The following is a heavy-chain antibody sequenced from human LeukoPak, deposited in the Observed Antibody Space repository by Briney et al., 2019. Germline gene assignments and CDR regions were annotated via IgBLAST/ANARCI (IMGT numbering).Heavy chain of an antibody. Sequence: GESLKIPCKGSGYSFTSYWIGWVRQMPGKGLEWMGIIYPGDSDTRYSPSFQGQVTISADKSISTAYLQWSSLKASDTAMYYCTTQLAFDAFDIWGQGTVVTVSS. V-gene: IGHV5-51*01. CDR1: GYSFTSYW. D-gene: IGHD1-1*01. CDR3: TTQLAFDAFDI. CDR2: IYPGDSDT. J-gene: IGHJ3*02.